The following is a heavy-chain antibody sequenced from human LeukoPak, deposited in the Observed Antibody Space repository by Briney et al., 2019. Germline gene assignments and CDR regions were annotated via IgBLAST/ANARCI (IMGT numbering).Heavy chain of an antibody. D-gene: IGHD3-9*01. CDR3: ARPRGTLRYFDWLSLDY. V-gene: IGHV1-18*01. CDR1: GYTLTSYG. Sequence: ASVKVSCKASGYTLTSYGINWMRQAPGQGLEWMGWTSTQSGNTNYAQKVQGRLTLTTDRSTNTAYMELRSLRSDDTAVYYCARPRGTLRYFDWLSLDYWGQGTLVTVSS. J-gene: IGHJ4*02. CDR2: TSTQSGNT.